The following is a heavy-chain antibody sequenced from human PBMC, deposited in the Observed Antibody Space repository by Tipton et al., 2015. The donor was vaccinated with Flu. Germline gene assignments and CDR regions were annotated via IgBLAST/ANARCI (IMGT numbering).Heavy chain of an antibody. V-gene: IGHV3-9*01. CDR2: IFWNQKKI. D-gene: IGHD2-21*02. CDR1: EVTIDYA. CDR3: VKDVTAGGADV. Sequence: RSLRLSCVVSEVTIDYAMHWVRQPPGKGLEWVAGIFWNQKKIDYADSVRGRFTISRDNAEGSLFLQMNSLRVDDTGLYYYVKDVTAGGADVWGHGTAVIVSS. J-gene: IGHJ6*02.